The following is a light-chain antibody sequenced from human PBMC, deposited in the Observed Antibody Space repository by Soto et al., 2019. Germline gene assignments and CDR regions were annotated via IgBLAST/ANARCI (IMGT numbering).Light chain of an antibody. CDR1: QSVDIS. Sequence: EIVLTQSPATLSVSPGERVILSCRASQSVDISLAWYQQKPGQAPRLLIYGASTRATDMPGTFSGRGSGTEFTLTITSLQSEDFALYYCHQYNSWPPGTFGQGTKVDIK. CDR3: HQYNSWPPGT. V-gene: IGKV3-15*01. CDR2: GAS. J-gene: IGKJ2*01.